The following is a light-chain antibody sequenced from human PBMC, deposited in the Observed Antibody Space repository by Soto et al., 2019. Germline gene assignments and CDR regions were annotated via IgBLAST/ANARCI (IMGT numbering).Light chain of an antibody. J-gene: IGLJ1*01. CDR3: SSHTPSNTRQIV. V-gene: IGLV2-14*01. Sequence: QSALTQPASVSGSPGQSITISCTGTSSDVGGYNYVSWYQQHPGKAPKFMIYDVSNRPSGVSNRFSGSKSGNTASLTISGLQAEDEADYYCSSHTPSNTRQIVFGTGTKLTVL. CDR1: SSDVGGYNY. CDR2: DVS.